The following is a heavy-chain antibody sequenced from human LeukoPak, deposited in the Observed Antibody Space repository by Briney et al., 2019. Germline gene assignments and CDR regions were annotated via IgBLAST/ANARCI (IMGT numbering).Heavy chain of an antibody. D-gene: IGHD4-17*01. J-gene: IGHJ6*02. CDR3: ARDHGDYGMDV. V-gene: IGHV3-21*01. CDR2: ISSSSSYI. Sequence: GGSLRLSCAVSGFTFSSYSMNWVRQAPGKGLEWVSSISSSSSYIYYADSVKGRFTISRDNAKNSLYLQMNSLRAEDTAVYYCARDHGDYGMDVWGQGTTVTVSS. CDR1: GFTFSSYS.